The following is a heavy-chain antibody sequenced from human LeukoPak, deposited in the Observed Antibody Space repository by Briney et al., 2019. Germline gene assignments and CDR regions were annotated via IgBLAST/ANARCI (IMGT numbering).Heavy chain of an antibody. J-gene: IGHJ4*02. D-gene: IGHD5-24*01. CDR1: GFTFSSYW. V-gene: IGHV3-7*04. CDR2: IKQDGSEK. Sequence: GGPLRLSCTASGFTFSSYWMNLVRQAPGKGLEWVANIKQDGSEKYYVDSVKGRFTISRDNAKKSLYLQMNSLRAEDTAVYYCARETEMANLDYWGQGTLVTVSS. CDR3: ARETEMANLDY.